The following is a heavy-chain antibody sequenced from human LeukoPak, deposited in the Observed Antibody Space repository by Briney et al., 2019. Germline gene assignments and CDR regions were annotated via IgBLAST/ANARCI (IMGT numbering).Heavy chain of an antibody. Sequence: ASVKVSCKASGGTFSSHAISWVRQAPGQGLEWMGGIIPIFGTANYAQKFQGRVTITADESTSTAYMELSSLRSEDTAVYYCARDRRCSSTSCYYASNNWFDPWGQGTLVTVSS. D-gene: IGHD2-2*01. CDR1: GGTFSSHA. CDR2: IIPIFGTA. V-gene: IGHV1-69*13. J-gene: IGHJ5*02. CDR3: ARDRRCSSTSCYYASNNWFDP.